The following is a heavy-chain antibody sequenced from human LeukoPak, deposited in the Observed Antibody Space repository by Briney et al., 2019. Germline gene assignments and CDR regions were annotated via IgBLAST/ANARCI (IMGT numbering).Heavy chain of an antibody. D-gene: IGHD6-6*01. J-gene: IGHJ4*02. CDR1: GGTFSSYA. Sequence: GASVKVSCKASGGTFSSYAISWVRQAPGQGLEWMGRIIPIFGTANYAQKFQGRVTITTDESTSTAYMELSSLRSEDTAVYYCATQYSSSSSLEDYWGQGTLVTVSS. CDR2: IIPIFGTA. CDR3: ATQYSSSSSLEDY. V-gene: IGHV1-69*05.